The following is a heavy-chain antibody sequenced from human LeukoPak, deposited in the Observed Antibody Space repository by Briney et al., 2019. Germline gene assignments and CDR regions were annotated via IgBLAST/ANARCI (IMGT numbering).Heavy chain of an antibody. CDR1: GGSISSSSYY. CDR3: ARSSGYSSSGGLNWFDT. V-gene: IGHV4-39*01. CDR2: IYYSGST. Sequence: PSETLSLTCTVSGGSISSSSYYGGWIRQPPGKGLEWIGSIYYSGSTYYNPSLKSRVTISVDTSKNQFSLKLSSVTAADTAVYYCARSSGYSSSGGLNWFDTWGLGTLVTVSS. D-gene: IGHD6-13*01. J-gene: IGHJ5*02.